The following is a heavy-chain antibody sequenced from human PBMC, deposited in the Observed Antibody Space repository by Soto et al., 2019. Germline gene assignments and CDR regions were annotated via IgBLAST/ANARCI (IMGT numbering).Heavy chain of an antibody. CDR3: ARLRFFFQAEDGIRDVRSVSAFLLNRSSDL. CDR2: INHSGST. Sequence: KGLEWIGAINHSGSTNYNPPLKSRVHISVDTSKNQFSLKLSFVTAADTAVYYCARLRFFFQAEDGIRDVRSVSAFLLNRSSDL. D-gene: IGHD3-10*02. V-gene: IGHV4-34*01. J-gene: IGHJ2*01.